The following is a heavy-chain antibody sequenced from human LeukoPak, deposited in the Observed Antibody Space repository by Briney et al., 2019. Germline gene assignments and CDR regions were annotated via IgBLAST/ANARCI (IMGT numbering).Heavy chain of an antibody. CDR3: AREGLAAAGHDY. Sequence: GGSLRLSCAASGFSLSSFSMNWVRQAPGKGLEWVSSISTSSGYKYYADSMKGRFTVSRDNAKNSLYLQMNSLRAEDTAVYFCAREGLAAAGHDYWGQGTLVTVSS. V-gene: IGHV3-21*01. D-gene: IGHD6-13*01. CDR1: GFSLSSFS. CDR2: ISTSSGYK. J-gene: IGHJ4*02.